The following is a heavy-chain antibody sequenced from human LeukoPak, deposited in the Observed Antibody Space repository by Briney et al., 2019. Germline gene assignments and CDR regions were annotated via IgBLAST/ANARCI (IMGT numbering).Heavy chain of an antibody. J-gene: IGHJ2*01. CDR1: GGSISSGDYY. Sequence: SQTLSLTCTVSGGSISSGDYYWSWIRQPPGKGLEWIGYIYYSGSTYYNPSLKSRVTISVDTSKNQFSLKLSSVTAADTAVYYCARERTRKYSYASSWYFDLWGRGTLVTVSS. D-gene: IGHD5-18*01. V-gene: IGHV4-30-4*01. CDR3: ARERTRKYSYASSWYFDL. CDR2: IYYSGST.